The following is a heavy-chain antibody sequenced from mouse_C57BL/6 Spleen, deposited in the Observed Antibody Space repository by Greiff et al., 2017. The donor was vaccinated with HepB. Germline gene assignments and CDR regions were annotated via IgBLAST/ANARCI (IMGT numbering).Heavy chain of an antibody. V-gene: IGHV5-4*01. CDR1: GFTFSSYA. Sequence: EVMLVESGGGLVKPGGSLKLSCAASGFTFSSYAMSWVRQTPEKRLEWVATISDGGSYTYYPDNVKGRFTISRDNAKNNLYLQMRHLKSEDTAMYYCARDAAYYYGSSYGLFDYWGQGTTLTVSS. CDR2: ISDGGSYT. D-gene: IGHD1-1*01. CDR3: ARDAAYYYGSSYGLFDY. J-gene: IGHJ2*01.